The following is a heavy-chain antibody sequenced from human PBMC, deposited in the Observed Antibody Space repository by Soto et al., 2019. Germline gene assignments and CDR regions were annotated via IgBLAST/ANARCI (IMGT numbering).Heavy chain of an antibody. V-gene: IGHV4-59*08. Sequence: QVQLQESGPGLVKPSETMSLSCTVSGGSISSYYWSWFRQSPGKRMEWIGYVHHSWGSSFNPSLQSRVAISLDPAKSQFSLKVTSVTAPDTAVYYCARQGFGPLHGLVDVWGQWTTVTVSS. CDR3: ARQGFGPLHGLVDV. J-gene: IGHJ6*02. D-gene: IGHD3-10*01. CDR2: VHHSWGS. CDR1: GGSISSYY.